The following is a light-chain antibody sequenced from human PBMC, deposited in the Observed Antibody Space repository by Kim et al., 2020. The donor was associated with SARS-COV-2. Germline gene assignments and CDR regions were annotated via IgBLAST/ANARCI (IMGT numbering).Light chain of an antibody. Sequence: TEQTASSTGSGGSIREKYASWYQQKPGQPPMLLIYNESSRHSGIPERFSGSNSGKKATLTISGTQAEDEADYYCQAWDNNHGVFGGGTQLTVL. CDR1: SIREKY. CDR2: NES. J-gene: IGLJ3*02. V-gene: IGLV3-1*01. CDR3: QAWDNNHGV.